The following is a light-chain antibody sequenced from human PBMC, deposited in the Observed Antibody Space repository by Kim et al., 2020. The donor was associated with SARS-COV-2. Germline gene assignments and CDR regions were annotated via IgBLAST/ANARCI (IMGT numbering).Light chain of an antibody. J-gene: IGLJ1*01. CDR3: NSRDSSGNLYV. Sequence: ASGHTVSFTCQRDSLRTYYAGWYQQKPGQAPVLVIYDKNNRPSGIPDRFSGSSSGDTASLTITGAQAEDEADYYCNSRDSSGNLYVFGTGTKVTVL. CDR2: DKN. CDR1: SLRTYY. V-gene: IGLV3-19*01.